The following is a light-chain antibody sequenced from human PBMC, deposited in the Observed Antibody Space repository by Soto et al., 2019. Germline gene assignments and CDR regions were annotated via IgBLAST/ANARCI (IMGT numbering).Light chain of an antibody. V-gene: IGKV1-33*01. J-gene: IGKJ2*01. CDR2: DAS. Sequence: DIQMTQSPSSLSASVGDRVTITCQASQDISNYLHWYQQKPGKPPKLLIYDASNLETGVPSRFRGSGSGTDFTFTISSLQPEDIATYYCQQYDDLPLMFTFGQGTKLEIK. CDR1: QDISNY. CDR3: QQYDDLPLMFT.